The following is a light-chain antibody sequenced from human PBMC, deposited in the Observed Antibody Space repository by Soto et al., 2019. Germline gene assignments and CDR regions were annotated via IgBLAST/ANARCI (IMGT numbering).Light chain of an antibody. CDR3: QQLNSYRVT. J-gene: IGKJ5*01. V-gene: IGKV1-9*01. CDR1: QGISSY. CDR2: AAS. Sequence: DIQLTQSPYFLSASVGDRVTITCRASQGISSYLAWYQQKPGKAPKLLIYAASTLQSGVPSRFSGSGSGTEFALTISSLQPEDFATYYSQQLNSYRVTFGQGTRLEIK.